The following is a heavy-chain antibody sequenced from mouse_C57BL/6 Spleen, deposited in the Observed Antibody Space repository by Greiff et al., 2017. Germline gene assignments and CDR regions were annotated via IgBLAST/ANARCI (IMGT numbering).Heavy chain of an antibody. CDR3: ARNYGYYYAMDY. CDR1: GYTFTDYY. D-gene: IGHD1-2*01. CDR2: INPNNGGT. Sequence: EVKLQQSGPELVKPGASVKISCKASGYTFTDYYMNWVKQSHGKSLEWIGDINPNNGGTSYNQKFKGKATLTVDKSSSTAYMELRSLTSEDSAVYYCARNYGYYYAMDYWGQGTSVTVSS. J-gene: IGHJ4*01. V-gene: IGHV1-26*01.